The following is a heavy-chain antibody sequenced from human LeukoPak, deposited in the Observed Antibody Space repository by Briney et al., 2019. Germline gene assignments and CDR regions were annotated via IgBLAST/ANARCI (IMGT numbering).Heavy chain of an antibody. CDR2: IYTSGST. Sequence: SETLSLTCTVSGGSISSGNYYWSWIRQPAGKGLEGIGRIYTSGSTNYNPSLKSRVTISVDTSKNQFSLKLRSVTAADTAVYYCASHGSVVPAADYYYYYMDVWGKGTTVTVSS. D-gene: IGHD2-2*01. CDR3: ASHGSVVPAADYYYYYMDV. J-gene: IGHJ6*03. V-gene: IGHV4-61*02. CDR1: GGSISSGNYY.